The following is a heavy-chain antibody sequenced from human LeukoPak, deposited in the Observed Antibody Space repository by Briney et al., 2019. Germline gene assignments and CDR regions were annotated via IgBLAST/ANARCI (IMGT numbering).Heavy chain of an antibody. D-gene: IGHD2-15*01. V-gene: IGHV4-59*01. CDR3: ARSGEDIVVVVAAEPPTWNYYCYMDV. Sequence: SETLSLTCTVSGGSISSYYWSWIRQPPGKGLEWIGYIYYSGSTNYNPSLKSRVTISVDTSKNQFSLKLSSVTAADTAVYYCARSGEDIVVVVAAEPPTWNYYCYMDVWGKGTTVTVSS. CDR1: GGSISSYY. J-gene: IGHJ6*03. CDR2: IYYSGST.